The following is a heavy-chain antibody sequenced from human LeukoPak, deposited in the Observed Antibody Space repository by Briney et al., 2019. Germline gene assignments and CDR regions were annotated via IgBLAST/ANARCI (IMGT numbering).Heavy chain of an antibody. D-gene: IGHD3-22*01. CDR2: ISWNSGSI. J-gene: IGHJ4*02. Sequence: GGSLRLSCAASGFTFDDYAMHWVRQAPGKGLEWVSGISWNSGSIGYADSVKGRFTISRDNSKNTLYLQMNSLRAEDTAVYYCAKGPLYYYDSSGYYHYWGQGTLVTVSS. V-gene: IGHV3-9*01. CDR3: AKGPLYYYDSSGYYHY. CDR1: GFTFDDYA.